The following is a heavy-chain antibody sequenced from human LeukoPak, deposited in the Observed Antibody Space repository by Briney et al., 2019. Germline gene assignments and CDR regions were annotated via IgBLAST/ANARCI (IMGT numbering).Heavy chain of an antibody. CDR3: ARGKRYSSSWFYNRFDP. J-gene: IGHJ5*02. D-gene: IGHD6-13*01. CDR2: IGTTGDT. V-gene: IGHV3-13*01. Sequence: GGSLRLSCEVSGFTFSSYDMHWVRQTTGKGLEWVSGIGTTGDTHYPDSVRGRFTVSRENAKNSLYLQMNSLRAGDTAVYYCARGKRYSSSWFYNRFDPWGQGTLVTVSS. CDR1: GFTFSSYD.